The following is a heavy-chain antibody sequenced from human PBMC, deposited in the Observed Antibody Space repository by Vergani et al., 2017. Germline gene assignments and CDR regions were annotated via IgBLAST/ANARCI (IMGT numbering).Heavy chain of an antibody. CDR2: IIPIFGTA. CDR3: AKSGDEDGYDYYNXFDP. J-gene: IGHJ5*02. CDR1: GGTFSSYA. V-gene: IGHV1-69*01. Sequence: QVQLVQSGAEVKKPGSSVKVSCKASGGTFSSYAISWVRQAPGQGLEWMGGIIPIFGTANYAQKFQGRVTITADESTSSADMELSSVRSEDTAVYYCAKSGDEDGYDYYNXFDPWGQGTLVTVSS. D-gene: IGHD5-24*01.